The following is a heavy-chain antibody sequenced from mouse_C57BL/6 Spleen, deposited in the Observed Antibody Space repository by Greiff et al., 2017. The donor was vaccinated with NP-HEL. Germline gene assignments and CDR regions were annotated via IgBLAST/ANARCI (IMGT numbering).Heavy chain of an antibody. V-gene: IGHV1-7*01. CDR3: ARAMDD. J-gene: IGHJ4*01. Sequence: QVHVKQSGAELAKPGASVKLSCKASGYTFTSYWMHWVQQRPGQGLEWMGYINPSSGYTKYNQKFKDKATLSADKTTSTAYVQLSSLTYGDAAVYYSARAMDDWGQGTSVTVSS. CDR2: INPSSGYT. CDR1: GYTFTSYW.